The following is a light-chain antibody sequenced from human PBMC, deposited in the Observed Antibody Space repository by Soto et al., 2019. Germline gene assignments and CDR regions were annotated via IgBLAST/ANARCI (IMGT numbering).Light chain of an antibody. Sequence: QSVLTQPPSVSGAPGQRVTISCTGSSSNIWAGYDVHWYQQLPGTAPKLLIYGNSNRPSGVPDRFSGSKSGTSASLAITGLQAEDEADYYCQSYDSSLSGSRVVGTGTKLTVL. CDR2: GNS. J-gene: IGLJ1*01. V-gene: IGLV1-40*01. CDR3: QSYDSSLSGSRV. CDR1: SSNIWAGYD.